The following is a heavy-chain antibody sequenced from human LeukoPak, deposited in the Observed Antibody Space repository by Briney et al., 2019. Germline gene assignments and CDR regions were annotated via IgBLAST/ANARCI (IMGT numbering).Heavy chain of an antibody. CDR3: ARGGLGSSPRRWYFDL. CDR1: GFTFSSYW. V-gene: IGHV3-7*01. D-gene: IGHD6-13*01. CDR2: IKQDGSEK. Sequence: PGGSLRLSCAASGFTFSSYWMSWVRQAPGKGLEWVANIKQDGSEKYYVDSVKGRFTISRDNAKNSLYLQMNSLRAEDTAVYYCARGGLGSSPRRWYFDLWGRGTLVTVSS. J-gene: IGHJ2*01.